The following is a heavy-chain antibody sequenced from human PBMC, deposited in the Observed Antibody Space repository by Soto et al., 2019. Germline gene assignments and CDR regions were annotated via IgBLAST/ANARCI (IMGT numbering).Heavy chain of an antibody. D-gene: IGHD3-22*01. CDR2: IIPILGIA. V-gene: IGHV1-69*02. J-gene: IGHJ3*02. CDR3: ARGITMIVVVKAPRDAFDI. CDR1: GGTFSSYT. Sequence: SVKVSCKASGGTFSSYTISWVRQAPGQGLEWMGRIIPILGIANYAQKFQGRVTITADKSTSTAYMELSSLRSEDTAVYYCARGITMIVVVKAPRDAFDIWGQGTMVTVS.